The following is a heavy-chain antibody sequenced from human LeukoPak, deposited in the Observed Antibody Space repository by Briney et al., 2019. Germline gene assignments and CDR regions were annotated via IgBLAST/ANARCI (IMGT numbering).Heavy chain of an antibody. CDR2: ISHSGNT. Sequence: SETLSLTCAVYGGSFSGYYCSWIRQAPGEGLEWIGEISHSGNTNYNPSIKSRVTIPVDTSKNQISLRLNSVTAADTAVYSCARGRFTGGGFGELHDWGPGTLVTVSS. V-gene: IGHV4-34*01. D-gene: IGHD3-10*01. CDR3: ARGRFTGGGFGELHD. J-gene: IGHJ4*02. CDR1: GGSFSGYY.